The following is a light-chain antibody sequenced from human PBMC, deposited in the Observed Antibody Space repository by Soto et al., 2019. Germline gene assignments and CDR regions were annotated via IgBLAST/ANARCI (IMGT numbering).Light chain of an antibody. CDR2: DVS. V-gene: IGLV2-11*01. CDR1: SSDVGGYNY. J-gene: IGLJ2*01. Sequence: QSVLTQPRSVSGSPGQSVTISCTGTSSDVGGYNYVSWYQQYTGKAPKLMIYDVSKRPSGVPDRFSGSKSGNTASLTVSGLRADDEAVYYCSSYGGGDTFHVIFGGGTKVTVL. CDR3: SSYGGGDTFHVI.